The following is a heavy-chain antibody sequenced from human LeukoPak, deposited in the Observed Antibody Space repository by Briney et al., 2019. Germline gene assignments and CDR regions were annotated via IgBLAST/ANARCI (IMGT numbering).Heavy chain of an antibody. J-gene: IGHJ6*03. CDR1: GGSISSYY. Sequence: SETLSLTCTVSGGSISSYYWSWIRQPPGKGLEWIGYIYYSGSTNYNPSLKSRVTISVDTSKNQFSLKLSSVTAEDTAVYYCARGPEGYYYYYLDVWGTGTTVTISS. D-gene: IGHD1-14*01. V-gene: IGHV4-59*01. CDR3: ARGPEGYYYYYLDV. CDR2: IYYSGST.